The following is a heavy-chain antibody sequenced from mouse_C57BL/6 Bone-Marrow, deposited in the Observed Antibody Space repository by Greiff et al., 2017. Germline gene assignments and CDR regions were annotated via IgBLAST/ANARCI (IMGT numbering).Heavy chain of an antibody. J-gene: IGHJ2*01. CDR3: ARERLLDY. CDR1: GYTFTDYY. V-gene: IGHV1-76*01. CDR2: IYPGSGNT. Sequence: QVQLQQSGAELVRPGASVKLSCKASGYTFTDYYINWVKQRPGQGLEWIARIYPGSGNTYYNEKFKGKATLTAEKSSSTAYMQLSSLTSEDSAVYFCARERLLDYWGQGTTLTVSS.